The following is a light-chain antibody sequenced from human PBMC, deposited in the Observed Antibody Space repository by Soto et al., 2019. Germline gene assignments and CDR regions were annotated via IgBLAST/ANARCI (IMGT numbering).Light chain of an antibody. CDR3: QQANSFPLT. V-gene: IGKV1-12*01. Sequence: DIQMTQSPSSVSASVGDRVTITCRASQDISSWLAWYQQKPGKAPKLLIYGASILGSGVPPRFSGSGSGRDFTLTVSSLQPEDFATYYCQQANSFPLTFGGGTKVEIK. CDR1: QDISSW. J-gene: IGKJ4*01. CDR2: GAS.